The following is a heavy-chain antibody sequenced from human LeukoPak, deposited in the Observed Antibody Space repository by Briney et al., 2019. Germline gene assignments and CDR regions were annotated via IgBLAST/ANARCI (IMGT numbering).Heavy chain of an antibody. J-gene: IGHJ6*02. CDR3: ASKTSSSWSALYYYYYYGMDV. CDR2: IIPIFGTA. CDR1: GGTFSSYA. Sequence: SVKVSCKASGGTFSSYAISWVRQAPGQGLDWMGGIIPIFGTANYAQKFQGRVTITADESTSTAYMELSSLRSEDTAVYYCASKTSSSWSALYYYYYYGMDVWGQGTTVTVSS. D-gene: IGHD6-13*01. V-gene: IGHV1-69*13.